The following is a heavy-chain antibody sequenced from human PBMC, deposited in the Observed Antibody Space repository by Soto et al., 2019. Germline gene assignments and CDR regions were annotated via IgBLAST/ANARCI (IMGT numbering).Heavy chain of an antibody. CDR1: GGTFSSYA. V-gene: IGHV1-69*12. CDR3: AASAGYCISTSCYAHYYYGMDV. D-gene: IGHD2-2*01. CDR2: IIPIFGTA. J-gene: IGHJ6*02. Sequence: QVQLVQSGAEVKKPGSSVKVSCKASGGTFSSYAISWVRQAPGQGLEWMGGIIPIFGTANYAQKIQGRVTITADESTSTAYMELSSLRSEDTAVYYYAASAGYCISTSCYAHYYYGMDVWGQGTTVTVSS.